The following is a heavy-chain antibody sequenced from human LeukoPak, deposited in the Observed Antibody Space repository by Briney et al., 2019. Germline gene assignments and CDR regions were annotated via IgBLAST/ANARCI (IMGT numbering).Heavy chain of an antibody. CDR2: ISHSRIT. CDR1: GGSISISNSNW. D-gene: IGHD4-23*01. V-gene: IGHV4-4*02. CDR3: ARDLHGGNSFTSDWYFDL. J-gene: IGHJ2*01. Sequence: SGTLSLTCAVSGGSISISNSNWWSWVRQPPGKGLEWIGEISHSRITNYNPSLKSRVTIAVDKSKNQLSLKLGSVTAADTAVYYCARDLHGGNSFTSDWYFDLWGRGTLVTVSS.